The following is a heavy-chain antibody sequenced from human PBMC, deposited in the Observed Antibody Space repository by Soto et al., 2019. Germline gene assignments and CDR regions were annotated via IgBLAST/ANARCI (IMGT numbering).Heavy chain of an antibody. Sequence: SQTLSLTCAISGYSVSSNSAAWSWIGQSPWRGLDLLGRTYYRSKWYNDYAVSVKSRITINPDTSKNQFSLQLNSVTPEDTAVYYCARDIRKESKYSRDDYGMDVWGQGTTVTVSS. V-gene: IGHV6-1*01. CDR1: GYSVSSNSAA. CDR3: ARDIRKESKYSRDDYGMDV. CDR2: TYYRSKWYN. J-gene: IGHJ6*02. D-gene: IGHD6-6*01.